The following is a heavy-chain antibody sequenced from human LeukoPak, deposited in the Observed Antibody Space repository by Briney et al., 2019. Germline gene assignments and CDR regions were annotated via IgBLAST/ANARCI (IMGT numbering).Heavy chain of an antibody. J-gene: IGHJ6*02. CDR1: GGSFSGSY. Sequence: PSETLSLTCAVYGGSFSGSYWTWIRQPPGKGLEWIGEINHSGSTNYNPSLKSRVTISLDTSKNQFSLRLSSVTAADTAVYYCARIMPTVTTFNTYSYGMDVWGQGTTVTVSS. CDR2: INHSGST. D-gene: IGHD4-17*01. CDR3: ARIMPTVTTFNTYSYGMDV. V-gene: IGHV4-34*01.